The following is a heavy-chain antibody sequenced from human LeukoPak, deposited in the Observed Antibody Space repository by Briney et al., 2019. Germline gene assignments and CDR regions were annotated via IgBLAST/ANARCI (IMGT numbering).Heavy chain of an antibody. J-gene: IGHJ3*02. D-gene: IGHD3-22*01. V-gene: IGHV4-30-2*01. CDR3: ARATYYYDSSGYYGALDI. CDR2: IYHSGSA. CDR1: GGSISSGGFS. Sequence: SQTPSLTCAVSGGSISSGGFSWNWIRQPPGRGLEWIGYIYHSGSAHYSPSLKSRVTISVDRSRNQFSLNLTSVTAADTAVYYCARATYYYDSSGYYGALDIWGQGTMVTVSS.